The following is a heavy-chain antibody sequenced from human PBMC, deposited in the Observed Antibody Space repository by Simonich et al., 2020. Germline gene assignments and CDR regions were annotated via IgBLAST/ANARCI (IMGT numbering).Heavy chain of an antibody. V-gene: IGHV1-2*02. D-gene: IGHD2-21*01. J-gene: IGHJ3*02. Sequence: QVQLVQSGAEVKKPGASVKVSCKASGYTFTGYYMHWVRQAPGQGLEWIGWSNPNSGGTNYAQKFQGRVTMTRDTTNSTAYMELSRLRSDDTAVYYCARNGLVGILKAFDIWGQGTMVTVSS. CDR1: GYTFTGYY. CDR3: ARNGLVGILKAFDI. CDR2: SNPNSGGT.